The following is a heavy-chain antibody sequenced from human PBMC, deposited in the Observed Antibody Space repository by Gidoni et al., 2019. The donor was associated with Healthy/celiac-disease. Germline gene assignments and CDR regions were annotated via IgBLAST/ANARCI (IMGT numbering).Heavy chain of an antibody. CDR3: AKDTLGYSSGWSPFDP. Sequence: VQLVESGGVVVQPGGSLRLSCAASGFTFDDYAMHWVRQAPGKGLEWFSLISWDGGSTYYADSVKGRFTISRDNSNNSLYLQMNSLSAEDTALYYCAKDTLGYSSGWSPFDPWGQGTLVTVSS. J-gene: IGHJ5*02. CDR2: ISWDGGST. CDR1: GFTFDDYA. V-gene: IGHV3-43D*03. D-gene: IGHD6-19*01.